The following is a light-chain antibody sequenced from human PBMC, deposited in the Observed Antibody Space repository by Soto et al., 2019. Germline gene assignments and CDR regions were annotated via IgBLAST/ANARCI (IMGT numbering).Light chain of an antibody. Sequence: QSALTQPASVSGSPGQSITISCTGTSSDVGGYNYVSWYQQHPGKAPKLMIYEVSNRPSGVSNRFSGSTSGNTASLTISGLQAEDEADYYCSSYTSSSTLEGYVFGTGTKVTVL. CDR3: SSYTSSSTLEGYV. J-gene: IGLJ1*01. CDR1: SSDVGGYNY. V-gene: IGLV2-14*01. CDR2: EVS.